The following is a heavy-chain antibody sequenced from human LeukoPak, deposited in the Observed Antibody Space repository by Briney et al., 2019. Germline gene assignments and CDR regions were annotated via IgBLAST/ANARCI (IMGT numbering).Heavy chain of an antibody. CDR2: INTDGTVT. V-gene: IGHV3-74*01. D-gene: IGHD6-19*01. J-gene: IGHJ4*02. Sequence: PGGSLRLFCAASGLTFSQYWMLWLRQAPGKGLESVSRINTDGTVTTYADSVKGRFTVSRDNADNTMFLQMNSVRDEDTAVYYCATKQWLAPPPDSWGQGTPVTVSS. CDR3: ATKQWLAPPPDS. CDR1: GLTFSQYW.